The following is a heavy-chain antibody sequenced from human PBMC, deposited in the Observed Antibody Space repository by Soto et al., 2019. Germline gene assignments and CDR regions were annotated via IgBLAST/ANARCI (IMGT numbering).Heavy chain of an antibody. D-gene: IGHD2-2*01. V-gene: IGHV3-21*01. Sequence: GGSLRLSCAASGFLFNSYTMNWVRQAPGQGLEWVASIGSTGDYIHYADAVKGRFTISRDNTRRALYLQMTKVRAGDTAVYYCARDMAYAPTLFDFWGQGTQVTVSS. J-gene: IGHJ4*02. CDR1: GFLFNSYT. CDR3: ARDMAYAPTLFDF. CDR2: IGSTGDYI.